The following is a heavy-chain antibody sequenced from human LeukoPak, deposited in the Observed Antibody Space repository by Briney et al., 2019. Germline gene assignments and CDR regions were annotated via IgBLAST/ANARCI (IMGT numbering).Heavy chain of an antibody. CDR3: ARVEDDYGDHYYGMDV. J-gene: IGHJ6*02. CDR1: GFTFSSYE. Sequence: HPGGSLRLSCAASGFTFSSYEMNWVRQAPGKGLEWVSYISNSDSTIHYADSVEGRFTISRDNAQNSLYLQMSSLRAEDTAVYYCARVEDDYGDHYYGMDVWGQGTTVTVSS. V-gene: IGHV3-48*03. D-gene: IGHD4-17*01. CDR2: ISNSDSTI.